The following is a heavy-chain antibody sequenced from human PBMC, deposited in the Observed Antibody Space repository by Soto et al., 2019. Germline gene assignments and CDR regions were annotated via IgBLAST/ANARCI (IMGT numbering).Heavy chain of an antibody. CDR2: IIPIAAIA. J-gene: IGHJ5*02. D-gene: IGHD3-10*01. CDR1: GYTFTSYY. V-gene: IGHV1-46*01. CDR3: ARGSTIVRGAPSWFDP. Sequence: ASVKVSCKASGYTFTSYYMHWVRQAPGQGLEWMGIIIPIAAIANYTQKFQGRVTITVDKSSTTAYMELSSLRSDDTAVYYCARGSTIVRGAPSWFDPWGQGTLVTVSS.